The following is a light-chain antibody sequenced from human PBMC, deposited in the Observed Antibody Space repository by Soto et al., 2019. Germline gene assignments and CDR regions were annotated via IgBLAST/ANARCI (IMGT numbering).Light chain of an antibody. J-gene: IGKJ1*01. V-gene: IGKV1-5*03. CDR1: QTISSW. CDR3: QQYNSYART. Sequence: DIQMTQSRSTLSAAGGYTVTISYRASQTISSWLAWYQQKPGKAPKLLIYEASSLESGVPSRFSGSGSGTEFTLTISSLQPDDFATYYCQQYNSYARTFGQGTKVDIK. CDR2: EAS.